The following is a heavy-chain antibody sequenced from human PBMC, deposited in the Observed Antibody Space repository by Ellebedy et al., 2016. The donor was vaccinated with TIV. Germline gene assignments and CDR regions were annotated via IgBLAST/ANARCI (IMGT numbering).Heavy chain of an antibody. CDR1: GYTFTSYY. CDR3: AREDAFDI. J-gene: IGHJ3*02. V-gene: IGHV1-46*01. CDR2: INPSGGGT. Sequence: AASVKVSCKASGYTFTSYYMHWVRQAPGQGLEWMGIINPSGGGTSYAQKFRDRVTMTRDTSTNTAYLELSSLRSEDTAVYYCAREDAFDIWGQGTMVTVSS.